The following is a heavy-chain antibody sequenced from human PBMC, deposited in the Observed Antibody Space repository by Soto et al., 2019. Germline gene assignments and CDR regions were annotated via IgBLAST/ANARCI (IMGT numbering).Heavy chain of an antibody. CDR1: GYSITDGYY. J-gene: IGHJ4*02. CDR2: IYHSGST. D-gene: IGHD5-12*01. Sequence: SETLSLTCAVSGYSITDGYYWGWIRQPPGRGLEWIGTIYHSGSTYYNPSLKTRVTISVDTSKNQFSLKLSSVAAADTAVYYCAREKGYISGPKNFDYWGQGTLVTVSS. CDR3: AREKGYISGPKNFDY. V-gene: IGHV4-38-2*02.